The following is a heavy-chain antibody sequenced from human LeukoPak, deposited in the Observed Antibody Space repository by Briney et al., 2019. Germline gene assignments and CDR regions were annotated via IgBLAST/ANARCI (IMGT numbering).Heavy chain of an antibody. CDR2: IYYSGST. J-gene: IGHJ4*02. D-gene: IGHD3-10*01. CDR3: ARFQFYGSGSSFDY. Sequence: SETLSLTCTVSGGSISSYYWSWIRQPPGKGLEWIGYIYYSGSTNYSPSLKSRVTMSVDTSKNQFSLKLSSVTAADTAVYYCARFQFYGSGSSFDYWGQGTLVTASS. V-gene: IGHV4-59*01. CDR1: GGSISSYY.